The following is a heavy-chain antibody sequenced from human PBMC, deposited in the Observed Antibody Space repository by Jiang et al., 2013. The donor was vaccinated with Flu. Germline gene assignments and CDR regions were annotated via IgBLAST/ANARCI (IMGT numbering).Heavy chain of an antibody. Sequence: LLKPSETLSLTCAVYGGSFSGYYWSWIRQPPGKGLEWIGEINHSGSTNYNPSLKSRVTISVDTSKNQFSLKLSSVTAADTAVYYCASHIVVVPAANNWFDPWGQGTLVTVSS. J-gene: IGHJ5*02. D-gene: IGHD2-2*01. CDR2: INHSGST. V-gene: IGHV4-34*01. CDR1: GGSFSGYY. CDR3: ASHIVVVPAANNWFDP.